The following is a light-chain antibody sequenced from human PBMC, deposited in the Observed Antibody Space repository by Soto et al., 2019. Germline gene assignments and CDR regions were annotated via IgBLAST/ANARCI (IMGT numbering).Light chain of an antibody. J-gene: IGLJ3*02. CDR3: SSYAGSKNWV. CDR2: DVN. CDR1: STDVGNYNY. Sequence: QSVLTQPPSASGSPGQSLTISCTGTSTDVGNYNYVSWYQQHPGKAPKLMISDVNRRPSGVPDRFSGSKSGNTASLTVSGLQAEDEADYYCSSYAGSKNWVFGGGTKLTVL. V-gene: IGLV2-8*01.